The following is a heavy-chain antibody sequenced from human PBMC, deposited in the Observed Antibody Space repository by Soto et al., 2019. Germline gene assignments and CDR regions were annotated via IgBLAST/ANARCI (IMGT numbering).Heavy chain of an antibody. CDR3: AKDGGHGARMNICGMDV. D-gene: IGHD1-26*01. Sequence: ASVKVSCKASGYTFTGYYMHWVRQAPGQGLEWMGWISGHSGGTKYGPKFRDRLTMVTDTSSKTAYMELRSLKSDDTAVYYCAKDGGHGARMNICGMDVWGQGTTVTVSS. V-gene: IGHV1-2*02. J-gene: IGHJ6*02. CDR1: GYTFTGYY. CDR2: ISGHSGGT.